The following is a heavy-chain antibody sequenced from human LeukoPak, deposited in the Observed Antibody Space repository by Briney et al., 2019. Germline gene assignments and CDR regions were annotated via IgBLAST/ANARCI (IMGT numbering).Heavy chain of an antibody. CDR1: GGSISSGSYY. CDR3: ARVVVVPAAAHYYYYGMDV. D-gene: IGHD2-2*01. Sequence: PSQTLSLTCTVSGGSISSGSYYWSWIRQPAGKGLEWIGRIYTSGSTNYNPSLKSRVTISVDTSKNQFSLKLSSVTAADTAVYYCARVVVVPAAAHYYYYGMDVWGQGTTVTVSS. V-gene: IGHV4-61*02. J-gene: IGHJ6*02. CDR2: IYTSGST.